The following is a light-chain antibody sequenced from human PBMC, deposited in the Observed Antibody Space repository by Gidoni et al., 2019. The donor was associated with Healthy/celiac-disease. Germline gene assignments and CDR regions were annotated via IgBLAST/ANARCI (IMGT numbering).Light chain of an antibody. CDR3: QQYNSYSSWT. CDR2: DAS. J-gene: IGKJ1*01. V-gene: IGKV1-5*01. Sequence: DIQMTQSPSTLSASVGDRVTITSRASQSISSWLAWYQQKPGKAPKLLIYDASSLESGVPSRFSGSGSGTEFTLTISSLQPDDFATYYCQQYNSYSSWTFXQXTKVEIK. CDR1: QSISSW.